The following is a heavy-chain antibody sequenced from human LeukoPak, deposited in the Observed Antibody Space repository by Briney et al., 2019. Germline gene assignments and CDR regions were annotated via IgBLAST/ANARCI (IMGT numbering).Heavy chain of an antibody. D-gene: IGHD5-18*01. CDR2: MMQDGSGS. CDR3: ARVRIQLRDPPYYYMDV. J-gene: IGHJ6*03. V-gene: IGHV3-7*01. CDR1: GFTFSSYA. Sequence: PGGSLRLSCAASGFTFSSYAMHWVRQAPGKGLEWVASMMQDGSGSYYVDSVRGRFTISRDNAKYSLYLQTDSLRAEDTAVYYCARVRIQLRDPPYYYMDVWGKGTTVAVSS.